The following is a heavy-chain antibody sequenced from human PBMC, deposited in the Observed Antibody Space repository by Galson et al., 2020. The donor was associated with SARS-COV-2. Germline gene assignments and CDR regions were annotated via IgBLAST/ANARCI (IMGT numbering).Heavy chain of an antibody. J-gene: IGHJ2*01. Sequence: GGSLRLSCAASGFTFSSYAMSWVRQAPGKGLEWVSAISGSGGSTYYADSVTGRFTISRDNSKNTLYLQMNSLRAEDTAVYYCAKDRDIVVTGEWYFDLWGRGTLVTVSS. CDR3: AKDRDIVVTGEWYFDL. V-gene: IGHV3-23*01. CDR1: GFTFSSYA. D-gene: IGHD2-2*01. CDR2: ISGSGGST.